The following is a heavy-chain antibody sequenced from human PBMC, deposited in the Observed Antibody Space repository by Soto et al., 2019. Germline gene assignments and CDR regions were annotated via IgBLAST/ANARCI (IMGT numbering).Heavy chain of an antibody. V-gene: IGHV1-46*01. CDR3: ATESNSRELLIRPHFDS. CDR2: INPNGGST. CDR1: ADTFTSYY. J-gene: IGHJ4*02. Sequence: GASVKVSCKAPADTFTSYYIHWVRQAPGHGLEWMGIINPNGGSTRFAQTFQGRITMTTDTSTSTVYMELRSLRSEDTAVYYCATESNSRELLIRPHFDSWGRGTLVTVSS. D-gene: IGHD3-10*01.